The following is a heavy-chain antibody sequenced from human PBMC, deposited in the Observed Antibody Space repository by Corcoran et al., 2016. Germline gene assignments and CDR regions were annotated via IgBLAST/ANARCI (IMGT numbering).Heavy chain of an antibody. CDR2: IKQDESEK. V-gene: IGHV3-7*03. Sequence: EAQLVESGVGVVQPGGSLSRSCAASGFIFSSHGRGWVRQTPGKGLEWVANIKQDESEKYYVDSVKGRFIISRDNAKRSLDLQMNSLRVEDTAVYYCVRGSDSRDVGNFDYWGQGTLVTVSS. CDR3: VRGSDSRDVGNFDY. CDR1: GFIFSSHG. D-gene: IGHD3-3*01. J-gene: IGHJ4*02.